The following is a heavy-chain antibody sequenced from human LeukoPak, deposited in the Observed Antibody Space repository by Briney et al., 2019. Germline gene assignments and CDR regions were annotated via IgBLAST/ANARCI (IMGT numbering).Heavy chain of an antibody. CDR2: IYYSGST. J-gene: IGHJ4*02. D-gene: IGHD3-10*01. CDR1: GDSISSRGYY. Sequence: PSETLSLTCTVSGDSISSRGYYWGWIRQPPGKGLEWIGSIYYSGSTYYNPSLKSRVTISVDSSKNQFSLKLNSVTAADTAVYYCARRYGSGRGDHFDFWGQGTLVTVSS. V-gene: IGHV4-39*07. CDR3: ARRYGSGRGDHFDF.